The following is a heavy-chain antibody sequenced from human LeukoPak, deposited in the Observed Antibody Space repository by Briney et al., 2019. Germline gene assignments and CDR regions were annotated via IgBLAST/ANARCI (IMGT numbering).Heavy chain of an antibody. CDR2: IKSKTDGGTT. CDR1: GFTFSNAW. D-gene: IGHD4-17*01. J-gene: IGHJ3*02. V-gene: IGHV3-15*01. Sequence: PGGSLRLSCAASGFTFSNAWMSWVRQAPGKGLEWVGRIKSKTDGGTTDYAAPVKGRFTISRDDSKNTLYLQMNSLKTEDTAVYYCTTDLLQNDYGDYGWIRSFAFDIWGQGTMVTVSS. CDR3: TTDLLQNDYGDYGWIRSFAFDI.